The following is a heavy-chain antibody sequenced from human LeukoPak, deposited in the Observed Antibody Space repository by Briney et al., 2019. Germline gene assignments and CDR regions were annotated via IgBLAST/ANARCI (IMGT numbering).Heavy chain of an antibody. CDR2: MNPNSVNT. D-gene: IGHD3/OR15-3a*01. Sequence: ASVTVSCTPSGYTFISYDINWVRQAAGQGLEWMGWMNPNSVNTGYVQRFQGRVTMTMNTSMSTAYMELSSLRSEDTAVYYCARALSWTTESYYYMDVWGKGTTVTVSS. J-gene: IGHJ6*03. CDR1: GYTFISYD. CDR3: ARALSWTTESYYYMDV. V-gene: IGHV1-8*01.